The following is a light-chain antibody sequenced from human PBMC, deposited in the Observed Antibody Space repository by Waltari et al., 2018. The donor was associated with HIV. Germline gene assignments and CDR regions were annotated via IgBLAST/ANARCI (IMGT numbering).Light chain of an antibody. Sequence: QSVLTQPPSASGTPGQRVTISCSGSSSNIGRNYVYWYQQLPGTAPKLLFYRNKQRPSGVPDRFSGSKSGTSASLAISGLRSEDEADYYCAAWDDSLSVVVFGGGTKLTVL. CDR1: SSNIGRNY. V-gene: IGLV1-47*01. CDR3: AAWDDSLSVVV. J-gene: IGLJ2*01. CDR2: RNK.